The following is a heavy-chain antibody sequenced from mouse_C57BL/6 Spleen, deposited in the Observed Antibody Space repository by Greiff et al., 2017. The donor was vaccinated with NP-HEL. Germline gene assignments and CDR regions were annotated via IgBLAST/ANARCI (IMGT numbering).Heavy chain of an antibody. CDR1: GYTFTSYW. D-gene: IGHD1-1*02. Sequence: VQLQQSGAELVRPGTSVKLSCKASGYTFTSYWMHWVKQRPGQGLEWIGVIDPSDSYTNYNQKFKGKATLTVDTSSSTADMQLSSLTSEDSAVYYCARWYSGAMDYWGQGTSVTVSS. CDR2: IDPSDSYT. V-gene: IGHV1-59*01. CDR3: ARWYSGAMDY. J-gene: IGHJ4*01.